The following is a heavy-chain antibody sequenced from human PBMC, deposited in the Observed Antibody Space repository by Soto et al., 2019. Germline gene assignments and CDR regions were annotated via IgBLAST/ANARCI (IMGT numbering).Heavy chain of an antibody. J-gene: IGHJ6*02. CDR2: IVVGSGNT. CDR3: AADRRSGGQWLAYYYYGMDV. Sequence: SVKVSCKASGFTFTSSAVQWVRQARGQRLEWRGWIVVGSGNTNYAQKFQERVTITRDMSTSTAYMELSSLRSEDTAVYYCAADRRSGGQWLAYYYYGMDVWGQGTTVTVSS. V-gene: IGHV1-58*01. D-gene: IGHD6-19*01. CDR1: GFTFTSSA.